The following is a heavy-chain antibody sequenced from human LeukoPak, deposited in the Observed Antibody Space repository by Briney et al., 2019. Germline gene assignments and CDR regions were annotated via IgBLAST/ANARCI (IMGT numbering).Heavy chain of an antibody. CDR2: ISWDGFTT. CDR3: AKDRSLDGYNAFFDY. CDR1: GFTFDDYA. J-gene: IGHJ4*01. Sequence: GGFLRLSCVASGFTFDDYAMHWVRQAPGKGLEWVSLISWDGFTTYYADSVKGRFTISRDNSKNSLYLQMNSLRTEDTALYYCAKDRSLDGYNAFFDYWGHGTLVTVSS. V-gene: IGHV3-43D*04. D-gene: IGHD5-24*01.